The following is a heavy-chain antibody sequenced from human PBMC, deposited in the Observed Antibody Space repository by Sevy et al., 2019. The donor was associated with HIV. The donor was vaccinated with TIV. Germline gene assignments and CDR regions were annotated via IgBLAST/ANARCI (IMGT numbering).Heavy chain of an antibody. D-gene: IGHD5-18*01. Sequence: GGSLRLSCAASGFTFSNYWMHWVRQAPEKGLMWVSRISSDGSITNYADSVKGRFTISRDNAKNTLYLQMNSLRVEDTAVHYCARVRGYSYREFDYWGQGTLVTVSS. CDR3: ARVRGYSYREFDY. CDR1: GFTFSNYW. V-gene: IGHV3-74*01. CDR2: ISSDGSIT. J-gene: IGHJ4*02.